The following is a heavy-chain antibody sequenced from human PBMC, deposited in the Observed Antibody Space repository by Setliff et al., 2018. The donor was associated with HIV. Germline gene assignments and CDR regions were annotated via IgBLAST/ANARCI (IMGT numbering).Heavy chain of an antibody. Sequence: SETLSLTCTVSGGSIRSHYWSWIRQPPGKGLEWIGNIYYSGNVNYNPSLKSRVTISVDTSKKQFSLKLSSVTAADTAVYHCARVADSSGYYHLDYWGQGTLVTVSS. D-gene: IGHD3-22*01. CDR1: GGSIRSHY. CDR3: ARVADSSGYYHLDY. V-gene: IGHV4-59*11. CDR2: IYYSGNV. J-gene: IGHJ4*02.